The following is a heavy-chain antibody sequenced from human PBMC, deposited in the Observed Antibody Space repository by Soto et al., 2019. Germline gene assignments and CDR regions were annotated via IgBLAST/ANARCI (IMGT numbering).Heavy chain of an antibody. V-gene: IGHV4-34*01. CDR2: INHSGST. Sequence: SETLSLTCAVYGGSFSGYYWSWVRQPPGKGLEWIGEINHSGSTNYNPSLMSRVTISVDTSKNQSSLKLSSVTAADTAVYYCARGAENSYYDFWSGYYLDYYYMDVWGKGTTVTVSS. D-gene: IGHD3-3*01. CDR3: ARGAENSYYDFWSGYYLDYYYMDV. J-gene: IGHJ6*03. CDR1: GGSFSGYY.